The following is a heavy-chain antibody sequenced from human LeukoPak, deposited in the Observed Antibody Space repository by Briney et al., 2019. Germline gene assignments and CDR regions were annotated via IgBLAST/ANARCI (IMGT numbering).Heavy chain of an antibody. J-gene: IGHJ5*02. CDR3: ARDYYDSSGYYRVYNWFDP. V-gene: IGHV3-21*01. CDR1: GFTFRSYS. CDR2: ISSSSSYI. Sequence: GGSLRLSCAASGFTFRSYSMNWVRQAPGKGLEWVSSISSSSSYIYYADSVKGRFTISRDNAKNSLYLQMNSLRAEDTAVYYCARDYYDSSGYYRVYNWFDPWGQGTLVTVSS. D-gene: IGHD3-22*01.